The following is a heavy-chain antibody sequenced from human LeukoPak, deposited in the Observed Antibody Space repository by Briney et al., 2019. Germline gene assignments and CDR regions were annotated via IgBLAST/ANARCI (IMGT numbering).Heavy chain of an antibody. Sequence: PSETLSPTCTVSGGSISSYYWSWIRQPAGKGLEWIGRIYTSGSTYYKPSLKSRVTISVDTSKNQLSLKLSSVTAADTAVYYCARQRGYDYIWGSYRADFDYWGQGTLVTVSS. CDR3: ARQRGYDYIWGSYRADFDY. CDR2: IYTSGST. J-gene: IGHJ4*02. D-gene: IGHD3-16*02. CDR1: GGSISSYY. V-gene: IGHV4-4*07.